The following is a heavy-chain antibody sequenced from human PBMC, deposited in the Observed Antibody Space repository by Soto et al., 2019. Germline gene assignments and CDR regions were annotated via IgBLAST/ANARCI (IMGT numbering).Heavy chain of an antibody. Sequence: QVQLQESGPRLVRPSETLSLTCAVSGGSISSTHSWSWVRQPPGKGLEWIAEIYHSGSTNYNPSLKSRAPISVDKSKNQFSLKLTSVTAADTAVYFCARAVALPGLFYFDFWGQGTLVTVSS. V-gene: IGHV4-4*02. CDR1: GGSISSTHS. CDR3: ARAVALPGLFYFDF. J-gene: IGHJ4*02. CDR2: IYHSGST. D-gene: IGHD2-21*01.